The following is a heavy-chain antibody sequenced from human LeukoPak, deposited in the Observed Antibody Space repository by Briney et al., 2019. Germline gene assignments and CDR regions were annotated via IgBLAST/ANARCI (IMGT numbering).Heavy chain of an antibody. CDR3: ARVRSGWYYFDY. D-gene: IGHD6-19*01. CDR1: GFTFSSYS. CDR2: ISSSSSYI. V-gene: IGHV3-21*01. J-gene: IGHJ4*02. Sequence: GGSLRLSCAASGFTFSSYSMNWVRQAPGKGLEWVSSISSSSSYIYYADSVEGRFTISRDNAKNSLYLQMNSLRAEDTAVYYCARVRSGWYYFDYWGQGTLVTVSS.